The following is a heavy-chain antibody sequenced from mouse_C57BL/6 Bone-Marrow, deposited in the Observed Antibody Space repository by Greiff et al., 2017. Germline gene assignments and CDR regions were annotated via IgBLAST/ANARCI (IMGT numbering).Heavy chain of an antibody. CDR3: SLYYGYAWFAY. CDR2: IDPENGDT. D-gene: IGHD2-2*01. CDR1: GFNIKDDY. Sequence: VQLQQSGAELVRPGASVKLSCTASGFNIKDDYMHWVKQRPEQGLEWIGWIDPENGDTEYASKFQGKATITADTSSNTAYLQLSSLTSEDTAVYYFSLYYGYAWFAYWGQGTLVTVSA. J-gene: IGHJ3*01. V-gene: IGHV14-4*01.